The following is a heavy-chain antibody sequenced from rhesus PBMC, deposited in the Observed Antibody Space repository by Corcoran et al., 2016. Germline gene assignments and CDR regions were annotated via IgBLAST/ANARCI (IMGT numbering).Heavy chain of an antibody. Sequence: QVQLQESGPGVVKPSETLSLTCAVSGYSISSGYDWSWIRQPPGKGLEWIGYIYGSSGSTNYNPSLKNRVTISKGTSKNQFSLKLSSVTAADTAVYYCARLVITTLDYWGQGVLVTVSS. CDR2: IYGSSGST. D-gene: IGHD3-16*01. V-gene: IGHV4-76*01. CDR3: ARLVITTLDY. J-gene: IGHJ4*01. CDR1: GYSISSGYD.